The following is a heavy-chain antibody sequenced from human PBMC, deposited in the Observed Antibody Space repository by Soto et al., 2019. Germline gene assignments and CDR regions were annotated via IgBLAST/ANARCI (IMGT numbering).Heavy chain of an antibody. CDR3: ATAEVDY. CDR2: MNSDGSTT. V-gene: IGHV3-74*01. J-gene: IGHJ4*02. CDR1: GFTFGNYW. Sequence: GGSLRLSCAASGFTFGNYWMHCVRQAPGKGLEWVSRMNSDGSTTNYADSVKGRFTVSRDNAKNTPYLQMNSLRAEDTAVYYCATAEVDYWGPGTRVTVSS.